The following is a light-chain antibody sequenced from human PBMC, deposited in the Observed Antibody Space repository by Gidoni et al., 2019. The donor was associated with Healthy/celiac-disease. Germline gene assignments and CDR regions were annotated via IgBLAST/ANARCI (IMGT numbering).Light chain of an antibody. CDR3: MQALQTRYT. V-gene: IGKV2-28*01. Sequence: DIVMTQSPLSLPVTPGEPASISCRSSQSLLHGNGYNYLDWYLQKPGQSPQCLIYLGSNRASGVPDRFSGSGSGTDFTLKISRVEAEDVGVYYCMQALQTRYTFGQGTKLEIK. J-gene: IGKJ2*01. CDR1: QSLLHGNGYNY. CDR2: LGS.